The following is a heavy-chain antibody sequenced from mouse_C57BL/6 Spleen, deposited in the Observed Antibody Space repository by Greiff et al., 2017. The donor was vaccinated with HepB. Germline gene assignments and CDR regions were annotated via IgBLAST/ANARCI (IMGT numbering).Heavy chain of an antibody. J-gene: IGHJ3*01. CDR1: GFTFSSYA. V-gene: IGHV5-4*01. CDR3: ARDEAYDSNWFAY. D-gene: IGHD2-5*01. CDR2: ISDGGSYT. Sequence: EVMLVESGGGLVKPGGSLKLSCAASGFTFSSYAMSWVRQTPEKRLEWVATISDGGSYTYYPDNVKGRFTISRDNAKNNLYLQMSHLKSEDTAMYYCARDEAYDSNWFAYGGQGTLVTVSA.